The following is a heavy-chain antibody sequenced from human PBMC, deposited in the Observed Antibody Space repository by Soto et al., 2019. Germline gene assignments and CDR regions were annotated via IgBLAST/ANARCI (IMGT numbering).Heavy chain of an antibody. Sequence: PGESLKISCKGSGYSFTSYWIGWVRQMPGKGLEWMGIIYPGDSDIRYSPSFQGQVTISADKSISTAYLQWSSLKASDTAIYYCARAPRQRPKSLWGGEASSYNYMDVWGEGTTVTVSS. CDR3: ARAPRQRPKSLWGGEASSYNYMDV. CDR1: GYSFTSYW. CDR2: IYPGDSDI. V-gene: IGHV5-51*01. D-gene: IGHD3-16*01. J-gene: IGHJ6*03.